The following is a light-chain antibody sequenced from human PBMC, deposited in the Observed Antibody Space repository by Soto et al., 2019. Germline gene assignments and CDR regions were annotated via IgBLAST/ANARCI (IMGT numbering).Light chain of an antibody. CDR1: QSISSW. V-gene: IGKV1-5*01. CDR3: QQYNSYLT. J-gene: IGKJ1*01. Sequence: DIQMTQSPSTLSASVGDRVTITCRASQSISSWLAWYQQKPGKAPKLLIYDASSLESGVPSRFSGSGSGTEFTLTISSLQPDDFATYYCQQYNSYLTFGQGTKLDIK. CDR2: DAS.